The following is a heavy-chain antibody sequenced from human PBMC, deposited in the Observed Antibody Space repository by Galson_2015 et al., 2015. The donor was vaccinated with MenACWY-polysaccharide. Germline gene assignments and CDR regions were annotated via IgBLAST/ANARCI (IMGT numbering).Heavy chain of an antibody. Sequence: SLRLSCAASGFTFSSYWMSWVRQAPGKGLEWVANIKQDGSEKYYVDSVKGRFTISRDNAKNSLYLQMNSLRAEDTAVYYCASQHQGIRCSSTSCQSIAGAFYIWGQGTMVTVSS. J-gene: IGHJ3*02. CDR1: GFTFSSYW. CDR2: IKQDGSEK. D-gene: IGHD2-2*01. V-gene: IGHV3-7*01. CDR3: ASQHQGIRCSSTSCQSIAGAFYI.